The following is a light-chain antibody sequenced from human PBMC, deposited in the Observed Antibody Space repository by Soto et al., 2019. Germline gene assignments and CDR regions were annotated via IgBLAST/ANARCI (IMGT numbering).Light chain of an antibody. CDR3: QQYDFLPLT. CDR1: QSVSRNY. CDR2: GAS. J-gene: IGKJ4*02. V-gene: IGKV3-20*01. Sequence: EVVLTQSPGTLSLSPGDRATLSCRASQSVSRNYLAWYQQKPGQTPRLLIFGASNRAADIPARFSASGSGTDFTLTISGLEPDDFAVYYCQQYDFLPLTFGGGNRL.